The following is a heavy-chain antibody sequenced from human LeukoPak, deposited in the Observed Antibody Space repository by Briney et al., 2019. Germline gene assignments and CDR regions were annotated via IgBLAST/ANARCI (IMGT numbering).Heavy chain of an antibody. Sequence: SETLSLTCAVSGYSISSGYYWGWIRQPPGQGLEWIGSIYHSGSTYYNPSLKSRVTISVDTSKNQFSLKLSSVTAADTAVYYCARDSWADYGGNWVWGQGTLVTVSS. D-gene: IGHD4-23*01. V-gene: IGHV4-38-2*02. CDR2: IYHSGST. CDR3: ARDSWADYGGNWV. CDR1: GYSISSGYY. J-gene: IGHJ4*02.